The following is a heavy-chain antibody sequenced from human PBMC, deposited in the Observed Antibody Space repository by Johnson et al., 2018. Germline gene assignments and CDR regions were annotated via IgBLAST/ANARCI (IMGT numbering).Heavy chain of an antibody. V-gene: IGHV3-9*01. J-gene: IGHJ6*03. CDR3: GKDIHKWLPGASGVMDV. CDR2: ISWNSGSR. D-gene: IGHD5-12*01. Sequence: VQLVESGGGLVQPGRSLRLSCAASGFTFDDYAMHWVRQPPGKGLEWVAGISWNSGSRGYADSVRGRFTVSRDNAKNSVYLQMNSLTTEDTALYYRGKDIHKWLPGASGVMDVWGKGTTVTVSS. CDR1: GFTFDDYA.